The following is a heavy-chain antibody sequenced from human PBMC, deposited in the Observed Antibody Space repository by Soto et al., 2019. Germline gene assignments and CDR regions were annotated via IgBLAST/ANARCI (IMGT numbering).Heavy chain of an antibody. CDR3: ARFHYDFWSGYSLNWFDP. CDR2: IYYSGST. Sequence: SETLSLTCTVSGGSISSGGYYWSWIRQHPGKGLEWIGYIYYSGSTYYNPSLKSRVTISVDTSKNQFSLKLSSVTAADTAVYYCARFHYDFWSGYSLNWFDPWGQGTLVTVSS. CDR1: GGSISSGGYY. J-gene: IGHJ5*02. V-gene: IGHV4-31*03. D-gene: IGHD3-3*01.